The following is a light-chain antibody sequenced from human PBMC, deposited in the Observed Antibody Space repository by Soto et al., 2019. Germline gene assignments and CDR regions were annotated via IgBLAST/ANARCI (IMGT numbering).Light chain of an antibody. CDR1: QDITTY. V-gene: IGKV1-27*01. J-gene: IGKJ4*01. CDR3: QKYNSAPLT. Sequence: DIQMTQSPSSLSASIGDRVTITCRASQDITTYLAWYQQRPGKVPKLLIYAASTLQSGVPSRFSGSGSGTDFTLTIRSLQPEDVATYYCQKYNSAPLTFGGGTKVEIK. CDR2: AAS.